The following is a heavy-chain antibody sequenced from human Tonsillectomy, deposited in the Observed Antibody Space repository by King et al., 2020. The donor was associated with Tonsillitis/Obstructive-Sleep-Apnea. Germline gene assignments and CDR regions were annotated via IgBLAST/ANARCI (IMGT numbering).Heavy chain of an antibody. CDR2: INHSGRS. J-gene: IGHJ4*02. CDR1: GGSFSGYY. D-gene: IGHD3-3*01. Sequence: VQLQQWGAGLLKPSETLSLTCAVYGGSFSGYYWSWIRQSPGKGLEWIGEINHSGRSTYNPSLKSRVTISVDTSKKQFSLMLRSVTAADTAVYYCASGHMGVVGDYWGQGTLVTVSS. CDR3: ASGHMGVVGDY. V-gene: IGHV4-34*01.